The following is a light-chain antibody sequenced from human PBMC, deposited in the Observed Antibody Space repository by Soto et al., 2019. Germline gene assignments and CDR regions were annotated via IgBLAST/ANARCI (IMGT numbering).Light chain of an antibody. CDR1: QSVRNN. V-gene: IGKV3-15*01. CDR3: QQYDSYMYA. J-gene: IGKJ2*01. CDR2: GAS. Sequence: EIVMSQSPATLSVSPGERATLSCRASQSVRNNLAWYQQRPGQAPRLLMYGASTRPSGIPARFTGGGSGTDFTLTITSLQPEDFAVYSCQQYDSYMYAFGQGTKVEI.